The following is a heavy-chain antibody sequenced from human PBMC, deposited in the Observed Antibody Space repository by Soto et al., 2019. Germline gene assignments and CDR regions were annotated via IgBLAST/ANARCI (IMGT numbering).Heavy chain of an antibody. CDR2: IRGVAGST. CDR3: AREQWLVDPTPTFDY. Sequence: GGSLRLSCAASGFTFSTFDMTWVRQAPGKGLEWVSLIRGVAGSTHYPDSVKGRFTISKDNAKNSLYLQMNSLRAEDTAVYYCAREQWLVDPTPTFDYWGQGTLVTVSS. J-gene: IGHJ4*02. V-gene: IGHV3-23*01. D-gene: IGHD6-19*01. CDR1: GFTFSTFD.